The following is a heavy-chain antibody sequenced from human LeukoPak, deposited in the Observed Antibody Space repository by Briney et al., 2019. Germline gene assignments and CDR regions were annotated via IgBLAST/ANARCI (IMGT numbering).Heavy chain of an antibody. CDR2: IRSSSDNT. V-gene: IGHV3-23*01. CDR1: GFTFSNYA. Sequence: GGSLRLSCAASGFTFSNYAMGWVRQAPGKGLEWVSTIRSSSDNTYYADSVKGRFTVSRDNSKNTLFLQMNSLRAEDTAVYYCARVAWPDSFDIWVQGTMVTVSS. J-gene: IGHJ3*02. D-gene: IGHD5-24*01. CDR3: ARVAWPDSFDI.